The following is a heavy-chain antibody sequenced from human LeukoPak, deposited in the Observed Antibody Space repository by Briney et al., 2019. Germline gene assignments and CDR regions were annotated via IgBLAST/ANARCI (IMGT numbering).Heavy chain of an antibody. CDR3: ARGAKGDLYDY. D-gene: IGHD2-21*01. Sequence: GGSLRLSCAASGFTFSSYAMHWVRQAPGKGLEYVSAISSNGDSKYYANSVKGRFTISRDNSKNTLYLQMDSLRAEDMAVYYCARGAKGDLYDYWGQGTLVTVSS. J-gene: IGHJ4*02. V-gene: IGHV3-64*01. CDR1: GFTFSSYA. CDR2: ISSNGDSK.